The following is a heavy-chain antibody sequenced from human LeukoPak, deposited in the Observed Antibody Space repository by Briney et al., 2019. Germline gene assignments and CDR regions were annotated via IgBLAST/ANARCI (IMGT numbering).Heavy chain of an antibody. J-gene: IGHJ4*02. D-gene: IGHD6-13*01. CDR2: INPKNAGT. CDR3: ARTLYIAAAPGGFDY. V-gene: IGHV1-2*02. Sequence: ASVKVSCKASGYTFTGHYIHWVRQAPGQGLAWMGWINPKNAGTNYAQKFQGRVTMTRDTSTGTAYMELSRLRSDDAAVYYCARTLYIAAAPGGFDYWGQGTLVAVSS. CDR1: GYTFTGHY.